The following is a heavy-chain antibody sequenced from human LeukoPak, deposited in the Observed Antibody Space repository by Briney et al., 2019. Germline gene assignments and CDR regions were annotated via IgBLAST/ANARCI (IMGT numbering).Heavy chain of an antibody. CDR3: ARYRPTVVTDYCYYGMDV. D-gene: IGHD4-23*01. Sequence: ASVKVSCKASGGTFSSYAISWVRQAPGQGLEWMGGIIPIFGTANYAQKFQGRVTITADESTSTAYMELSSLRSEDTAVYYCARYRPTVVTDYCYYGMDVWGQGTTVTVSS. V-gene: IGHV1-69*13. CDR1: GGTFSSYA. J-gene: IGHJ6*02. CDR2: IIPIFGTA.